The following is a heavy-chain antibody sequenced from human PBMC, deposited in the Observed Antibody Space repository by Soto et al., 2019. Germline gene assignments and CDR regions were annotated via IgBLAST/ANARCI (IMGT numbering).Heavy chain of an antibody. CDR2: ISNRGDT. D-gene: IGHD2-15*01. V-gene: IGHV3-66*01. CDR3: AREPRYCRGGSCSITGDAYDI. Sequence: GGSLRLSCTASGFIVSNTYVNWVRQAPGKGLEWVSVISNRGDTHYADSVRGRFSLSRDISDNTLHLQMNNLRVEDTAVYYCAREPRYCRGGSCSITGDAYDIGDQGTLVTVSS. CDR1: GFIVSNTY. J-gene: IGHJ3*02.